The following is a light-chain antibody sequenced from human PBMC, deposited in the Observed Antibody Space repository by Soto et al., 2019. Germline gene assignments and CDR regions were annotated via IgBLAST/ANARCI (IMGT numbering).Light chain of an antibody. Sequence: EVVMTQSPVTLSVSPGERATLSCRASQSISSDLAWYQLKPGQAPRLLIYIASTRATGIPARFSGSGSGTEFTLTISSLQSEDFAVYYCQQYNNWPRTFGQGTKVEIK. J-gene: IGKJ1*01. CDR1: QSISSD. CDR2: IAS. CDR3: QQYNNWPRT. V-gene: IGKV3-15*01.